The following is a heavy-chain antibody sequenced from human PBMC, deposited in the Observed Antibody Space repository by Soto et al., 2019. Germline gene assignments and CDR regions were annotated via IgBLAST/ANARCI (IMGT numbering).Heavy chain of an antibody. V-gene: IGHV5-51*01. CDR3: TRFTISGVVAYAMDI. Sequence: GEFLKISCKGSGYSFTNYWIGRVRQMPGKGLEWMGIIYPGDSDTRYSPSFQGHVTISADKSITTASPQWRSLTASDTAMNYGTRFTISGVVAYAMDIWSQGTTVSVSS. CDR2: IYPGDSDT. J-gene: IGHJ6*02. CDR1: GYSFTNYW. D-gene: IGHD3-3*01.